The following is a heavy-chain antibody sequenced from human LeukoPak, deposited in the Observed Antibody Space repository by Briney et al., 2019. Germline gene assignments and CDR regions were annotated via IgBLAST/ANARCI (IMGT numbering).Heavy chain of an antibody. CDR3: AREIVRGVPGW. CDR2: LYAAGNT. CDR1: GYSISSGYN. J-gene: IGHJ4*02. Sequence: SETLSLTCAVSGYSISSGYNWGWTRQTPGKGLEWIGSLYAAGNTYYSPSLKSRVTISLDKSKNLFSLDLRSVTAADTAVYYCAREIVRGVPGWWGQGTLVTVSS. D-gene: IGHD3-10*01. V-gene: IGHV4-38-2*02.